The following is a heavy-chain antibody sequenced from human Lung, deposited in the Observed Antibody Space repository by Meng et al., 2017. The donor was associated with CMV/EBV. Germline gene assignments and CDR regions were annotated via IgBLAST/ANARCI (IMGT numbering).Heavy chain of an antibody. V-gene: IGHV3-48*03. CDR2: ISSSGSTI. CDR3: ARTRIEVEPDGRKIKYYNYGMDV. Sequence: SCAASGFTFSSYEMNWVRQAPGKGLEWVSYISSSGSTIYYADSVKGRFTISRDNAKNSLYLQMNSLRAEDTAVYYCARTRIEVEPDGRKIKYYNYGMDVWGQGTAVTVSS. J-gene: IGHJ6*02. CDR1: GFTFSSYE. D-gene: IGHD2-2*01.